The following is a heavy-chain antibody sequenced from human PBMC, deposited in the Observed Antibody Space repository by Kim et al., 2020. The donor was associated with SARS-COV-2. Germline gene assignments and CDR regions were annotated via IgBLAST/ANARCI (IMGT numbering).Heavy chain of an antibody. CDR2: GGTT. CDR3: TTYAVFAP. V-gene: IGHV3-15*01. Sequence: GGTTDYAAPVKGRFIISRDGSKSTLYLQMNSLKTVDTAVYYWTTYAVFAPWGQGTLVTVSS. D-gene: IGHD2-2*01. J-gene: IGHJ5*02.